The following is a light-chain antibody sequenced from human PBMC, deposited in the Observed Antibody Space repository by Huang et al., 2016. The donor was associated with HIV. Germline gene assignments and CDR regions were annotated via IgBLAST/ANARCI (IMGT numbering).Light chain of an antibody. Sequence: AIRLTQSPSSLSASTGDRVTITCRASPGISSYLAWYQQKPGKAPKLLISSASTLQSGVPDRFSGSGFGTDFTLTISSLQSEDLGTYHCQQSYTYPHSFGQGTKLEIK. CDR3: QQSYTYPHS. CDR2: SAS. J-gene: IGKJ2*03. CDR1: PGISSY. V-gene: IGKV1-8*01.